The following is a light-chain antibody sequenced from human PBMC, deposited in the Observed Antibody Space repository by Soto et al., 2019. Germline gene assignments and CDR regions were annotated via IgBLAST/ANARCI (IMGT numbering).Light chain of an antibody. CDR2: GAS. J-gene: IGKJ4*01. CDR1: QRIYSN. CDR3: QQYHHWPVS. Sequence: EIVMTQSPATLSVSPGERVTFSCRASQRIYSNLAWYQHTPGQAPRLLISGASTGASGLPSRFSGSGSGTDFTLTINSLQSEDVAVYYCQQYHHWPVSFGGGTKVEI. V-gene: IGKV3-15*01.